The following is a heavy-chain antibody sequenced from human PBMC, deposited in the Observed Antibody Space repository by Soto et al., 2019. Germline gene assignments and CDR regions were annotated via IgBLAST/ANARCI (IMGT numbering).Heavy chain of an antibody. Sequence: QVQLQESGPGLVKPSETLSLTCTVSGGSISSYYWSWIRQPPGKGLEWIGYIYYSGSTNYNPSLKSRVTISVDTSKNQFSLKLSSVTAADTAGYYCARRGLRQKGFDYWGQGTLVTVSS. CDR2: IYYSGST. J-gene: IGHJ4*02. D-gene: IGHD5-12*01. CDR3: ARRGLRQKGFDY. CDR1: GGSISSYY. V-gene: IGHV4-59*08.